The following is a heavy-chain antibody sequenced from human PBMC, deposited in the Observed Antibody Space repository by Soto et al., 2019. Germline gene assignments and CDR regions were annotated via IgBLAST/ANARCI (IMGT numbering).Heavy chain of an antibody. CDR3: AKDLSSPTYGLEE. CDR2: ISYDGSNK. Sequence: QVHLVESGGGVVQPGRSLRLSCAASGFIFSAYGMHWVRQAPGKGLEWVAFISYDGSNKQYVDSVKGRFTISRDNSKEKVYLQMNSLRDEDRAVYHCAKDLSSPTYGLEEWCQGTTVTVSS. J-gene: IGHJ6*02. V-gene: IGHV3-30*18. CDR1: GFIFSAYG.